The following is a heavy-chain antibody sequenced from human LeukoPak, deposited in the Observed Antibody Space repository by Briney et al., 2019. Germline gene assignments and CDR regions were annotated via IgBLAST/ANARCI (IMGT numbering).Heavy chain of an antibody. J-gene: IGHJ6*04. CDR1: GFTFSSLW. Sequence: GGSLRLSCAASGFTFSSLWMHWVRQAPGKGLVWVSRITRDGSSTTYADSVKGRFTTSRDNAKNTLYLQMDSLRDDDTAVYYCARDPGYESWSPFWGGMDVWGNGTTVIVSS. V-gene: IGHV3-74*01. CDR3: ARDPGYESWSPFWGGMDV. CDR2: ITRDGSST. D-gene: IGHD3-16*01.